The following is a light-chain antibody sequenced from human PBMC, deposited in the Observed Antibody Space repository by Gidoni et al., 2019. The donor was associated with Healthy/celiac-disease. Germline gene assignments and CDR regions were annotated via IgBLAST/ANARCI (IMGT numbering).Light chain of an antibody. CDR1: QRVSSN. CDR3: QQYNNWPPGWT. J-gene: IGKJ1*01. V-gene: IGKV3-15*01. Sequence: EIVMTHSPATLYVSPGERATLSCRASQRVSSNLAWYQQKPGQAPRHLIYGASTRATGIPARFSGSGSGTEFTLPISSLQSEDFAVYYGQQYNNWPPGWTFGQGTKVEIK. CDR2: GAS.